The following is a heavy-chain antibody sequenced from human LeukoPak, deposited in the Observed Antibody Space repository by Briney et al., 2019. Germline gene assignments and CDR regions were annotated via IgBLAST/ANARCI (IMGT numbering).Heavy chain of an antibody. D-gene: IGHD3-10*01. CDR1: GGSISSGSYY. J-gene: IGHJ4*02. V-gene: IGHV4-61*02. Sequence: SETLSLTCTVSGGSISSGSYYWSWIRQPAGKGLEWIGRIYSSGSTNYNPSLKSRVTISVDTSKNQFSLKLSSVTAADTAVYYCARFMVRGVIIIDYWGQGTLVTVSS. CDR3: ARFMVRGVIIIDY. CDR2: IYSSGST.